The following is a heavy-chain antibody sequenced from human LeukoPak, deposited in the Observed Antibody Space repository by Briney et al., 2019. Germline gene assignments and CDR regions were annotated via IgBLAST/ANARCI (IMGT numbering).Heavy chain of an antibody. V-gene: IGHV3-23*01. CDR3: VKDRPCGTCMPMDD. CDR2: ISGDGATT. D-gene: IGHD2-2*01. CDR1: GFPVSSYA. J-gene: IGHJ6*02. Sequence: PGRSLRLSCAASGFPVSSYAMTWVRQAPGKWLEWVSSISGDGATTYHADSVKGRFTISRDNSKDMVFLQMNSLRAKDTAIYYYVKDRPCGTCMPMDDWGQGTTV.